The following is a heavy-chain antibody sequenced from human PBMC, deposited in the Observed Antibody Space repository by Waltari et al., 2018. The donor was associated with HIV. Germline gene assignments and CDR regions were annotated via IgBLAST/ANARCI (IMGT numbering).Heavy chain of an antibody. CDR1: GYRFTGYL. CDR2: IDPSDSYI. CDR3: ARAQGMTMTVEVAFDI. V-gene: IGHV5-10-1*01. Sequence: EVQLVQSGAEVKKPGESLRISCKGFGYRFTGYLISWVRQMPGKGLEWMGRIDPSDSYINYSPSFQGHVTISADKSINTAYLQWSSLKASDSAMYYCARAQGMTMTVEVAFDIWGQGTMVTVSP. J-gene: IGHJ3*02. D-gene: IGHD3-22*01.